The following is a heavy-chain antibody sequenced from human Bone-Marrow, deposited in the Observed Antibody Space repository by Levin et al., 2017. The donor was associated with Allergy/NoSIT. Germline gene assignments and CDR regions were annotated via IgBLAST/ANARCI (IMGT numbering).Heavy chain of an antibody. Sequence: TGGSLRLSCAASGFTFKDYGMHWVRQVPGKGLEWVSGLNGDSSNVKYADSVKGRFTISRDNAQNSLYLQINSLRVEDSAIYYCAKDLVPESAQWLVRAYYFDSWGQGTLVSVSS. CDR1: GFTFKDYG. CDR3: AKDLVPESAQWLVRAYYFDS. D-gene: IGHD6-19*01. CDR2: LNGDSSNV. J-gene: IGHJ4*02. V-gene: IGHV3-9*01.